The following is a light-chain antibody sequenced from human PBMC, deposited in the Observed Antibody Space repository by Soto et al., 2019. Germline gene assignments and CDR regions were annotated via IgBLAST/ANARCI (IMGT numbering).Light chain of an antibody. J-gene: IGKJ1*01. CDR3: QQYDSIPTT. CDR2: DAS. Sequence: IQMTQSPSTLSASVGDRVTITCRASQSISSWLAWYQQKPGKAPKLRIYDASSLESGVPSRFSGSGSGTEFTLTIGSLQTDDFATYYCQQYDSIPTTFGQGTKVDIK. CDR1: QSISSW. V-gene: IGKV1-5*01.